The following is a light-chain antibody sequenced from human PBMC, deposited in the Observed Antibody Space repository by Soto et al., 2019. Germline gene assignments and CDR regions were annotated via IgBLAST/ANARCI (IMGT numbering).Light chain of an antibody. Sequence: EIVLTQSPGTLSLSPGERATLSCGASQSITSRRLGCYQQQTGQAPRRLIYGVSNRATGIPDRFSGSGSGTDFSLTISRLEPEDFAVYHCQQYSSSPRTFGQGTRLEIK. CDR3: QQYSSSPRT. CDR2: GVS. CDR1: QSITSRR. J-gene: IGKJ5*01. V-gene: IGKV3-20*01.